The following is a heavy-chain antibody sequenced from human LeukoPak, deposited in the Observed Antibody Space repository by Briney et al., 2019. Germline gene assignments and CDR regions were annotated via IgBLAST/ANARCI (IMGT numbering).Heavy chain of an antibody. CDR3: ARANENYFDY. V-gene: IGHV1-2*02. CDR2: IIPNNGGT. Sequence: ASVKVSCKTSGYTFTGHYMHWVRQAPGQRLEWMGWIIPNNGGTNYAQKFQGRVTMTRDTSISTAFMELSRLRSDDTAIYYCARANENYFDYWGQGTLVTVSS. CDR1: GYTFTGHY. J-gene: IGHJ4*02. D-gene: IGHD1-1*01.